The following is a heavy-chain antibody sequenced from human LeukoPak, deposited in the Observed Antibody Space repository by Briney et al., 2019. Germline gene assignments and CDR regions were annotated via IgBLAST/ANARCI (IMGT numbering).Heavy chain of an antibody. V-gene: IGHV4-61*01. CDR3: ARHYGP. J-gene: IGHJ5*02. Sequence: ASETLSLTCSVSGGSVSSGTYYETWIRQPPGKGLEWIGHVYFSGTSSYNPSLKSRVTISADTSKNQFSLKLNSVTAADTAVYYCARHYGPWGQGTLVTVSS. CDR2: VYFSGTS. D-gene: IGHD3-16*01. CDR1: GGSVSSGTYY.